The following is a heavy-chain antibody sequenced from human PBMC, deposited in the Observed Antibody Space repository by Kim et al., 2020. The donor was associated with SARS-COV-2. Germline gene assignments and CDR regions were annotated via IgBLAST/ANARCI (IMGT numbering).Heavy chain of an antibody. J-gene: IGHJ6*02. V-gene: IGHV3-11*04. Sequence: DTVKGRLPISRDNAKNSLFLQMNSLRAEDTAVYYCAREYSSSSYYYGMDVWGQGTTVTVSS. D-gene: IGHD6-13*01. CDR3: AREYSSSSYYYGMDV.